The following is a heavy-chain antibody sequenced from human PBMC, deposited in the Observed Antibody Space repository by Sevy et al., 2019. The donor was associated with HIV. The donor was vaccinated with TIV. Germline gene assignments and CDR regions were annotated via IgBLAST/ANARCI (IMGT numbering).Heavy chain of an antibody. J-gene: IGHJ4*02. Sequence: ASVKVSCKASGYTFSRHGFSWVRQAPGQGLEWVGWISPYNGNTNYAQKFHDRVTMTTDTSTSTAYMELRTRRSDDTAGYYCARDILTGYYWPTPLDFWGQGTLVTVSS. CDR3: ARDILTGYYWPTPLDF. CDR2: ISPYNGNT. V-gene: IGHV1-18*01. D-gene: IGHD3-9*01. CDR1: GYTFSRHG.